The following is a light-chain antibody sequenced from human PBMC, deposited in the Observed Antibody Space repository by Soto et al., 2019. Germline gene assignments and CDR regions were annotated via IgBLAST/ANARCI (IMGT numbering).Light chain of an antibody. J-gene: IGLJ1*01. CDR3: GTWDSSLSGNFD. CDR1: GSNIGTNY. V-gene: IGLV1-51*02. CDR2: ENN. Sequence: QSVLTKPPSVSAAPGQKDTISCSGSGSNIGTNYVSWYQQLPGTAPKLLIYENNKRPSGIPDRFSGSRSGTSATLGITGLQTGDEADYYSGTWDSSLSGNFDFGTGTKVTV.